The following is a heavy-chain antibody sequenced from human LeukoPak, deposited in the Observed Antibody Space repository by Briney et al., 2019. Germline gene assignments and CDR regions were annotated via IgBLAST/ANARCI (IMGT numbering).Heavy chain of an antibody. J-gene: IGHJ6*03. CDR3: ARQQSPAYYYYYMDV. V-gene: IGHV4-39*07. CDR2: IYTSGST. CDR1: GGSISRSPYY. Sequence: SETLSLTCTVSGGSISRSPYYWGWIRQPPGKGLEWIGRIYTSGSTNYNPSLKSRVTMSVDTSKNQFSLKLSSVTAADTAVYYCARQQSPAYYYYYMDVWGKGTTVTVSS. D-gene: IGHD1/OR15-1a*01.